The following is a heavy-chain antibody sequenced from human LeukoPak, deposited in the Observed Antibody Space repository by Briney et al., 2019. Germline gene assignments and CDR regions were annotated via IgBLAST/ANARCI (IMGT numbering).Heavy chain of an antibody. D-gene: IGHD5-12*01. CDR1: GYTFTSYG. V-gene: IGHV1-18*01. Sequence: ASVKISCKASGYTFTSYGINWVRQAPGQGLEWMGWISAYNGNTNYAQKLQGRVTMTTDTSTSTAYMELRSLRSDDTAVYYCARDDALVATGSFDYWGQGTLVTVSS. CDR2: ISAYNGNT. J-gene: IGHJ4*02. CDR3: ARDDALVATGSFDY.